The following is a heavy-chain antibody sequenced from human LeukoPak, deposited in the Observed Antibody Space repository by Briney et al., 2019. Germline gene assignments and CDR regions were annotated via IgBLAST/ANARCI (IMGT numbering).Heavy chain of an antibody. D-gene: IGHD3-10*01. J-gene: IGHJ4*02. V-gene: IGHV3-21*04. CDR1: GFTFSSHG. Sequence: GEALRLSCAASGFTFSSHGMNWVRQAPGKGLEWVSGITGSGGNRYYADSVKGRFTISRDNAKNFLFLQMNSLRAEDTALYYCARRRVTVVRGVDITSYYFDYWGQGTLVTVSS. CDR3: ARRRVTVVRGVDITSYYFDY. CDR2: ITGSGGNR.